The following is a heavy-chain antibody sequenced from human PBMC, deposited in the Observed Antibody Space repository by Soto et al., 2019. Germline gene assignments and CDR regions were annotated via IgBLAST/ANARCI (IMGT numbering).Heavy chain of an antibody. CDR2: IWYDGSNK. Sequence: QVQLVESGGGVVQPGRSLRLSCAASGFTFSSYGMHWVRQAPGKGLEWVAVIWYDGSNKYYADSVKGRFTISRDNSKNTLYLQMNSLGAEDTAVYYCAREVHESGYTGVYYYGMDVWGQGTTVTVSS. V-gene: IGHV3-33*01. CDR1: GFTFSSYG. J-gene: IGHJ6*02. CDR3: AREVHESGYTGVYYYGMDV. D-gene: IGHD7-27*01.